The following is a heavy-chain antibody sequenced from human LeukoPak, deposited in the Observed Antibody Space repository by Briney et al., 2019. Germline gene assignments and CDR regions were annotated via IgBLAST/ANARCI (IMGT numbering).Heavy chain of an antibody. CDR1: GFTFSSYA. J-gene: IGHJ5*02. Sequence: GSLRLSCAASGFTFSSYAMHWVRQAPGKGLEWIGSIYYSGSTYYNPSLKSRVTISVDTSKNQFSLKLSSVTAADTAVYYCARELDQGSGWFDPWGQGTLVTVSS. V-gene: IGHV4-39*07. D-gene: IGHD1-1*01. CDR3: ARELDQGSGWFDP. CDR2: IYYSGST.